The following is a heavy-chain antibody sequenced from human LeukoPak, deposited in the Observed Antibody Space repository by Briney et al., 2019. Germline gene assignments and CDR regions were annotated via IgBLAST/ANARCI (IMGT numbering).Heavy chain of an antibody. CDR3: ARGLGDPPRNMDV. CDR1: GFTFSTYA. V-gene: IGHV3-30*04. J-gene: IGHJ6*02. D-gene: IGHD3-16*01. Sequence: PGGSLRLSCGASGFTFSTYAMHWVRQTPGKGLEWVAVISPDGRTEHCTDSVKGRFTISRDNFKDTLYVQMNSLGSEDTAIYYCARGLGDPPRNMDVWGQGTTVTVSS. CDR2: ISPDGRTE.